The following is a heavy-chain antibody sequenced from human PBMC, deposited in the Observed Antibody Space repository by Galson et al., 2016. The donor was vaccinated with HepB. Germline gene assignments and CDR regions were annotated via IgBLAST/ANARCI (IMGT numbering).Heavy chain of an antibody. V-gene: IGHV4-34*01. CDR1: GGSFNAYY. J-gene: IGHJ5*02. D-gene: IGHD2-15*01. CDR2: VNHSGYT. Sequence: LSLTCGVHGGSFNAYYWSWIRQPPGKGLEWIGEVNHSGYTRYNPSLKSRVTISVDTSKNQFSLNLTSMTAADTAVYNCAGVVVAATNWFDPWGQGTLVTVSS. CDR3: AGVVVAATNWFDP.